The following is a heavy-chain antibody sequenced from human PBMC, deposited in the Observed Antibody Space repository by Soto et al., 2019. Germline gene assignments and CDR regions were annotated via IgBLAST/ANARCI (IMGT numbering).Heavy chain of an antibody. J-gene: IGHJ5*02. CDR1: GYTFTSYA. Sequence: QVQLVQSGAEEKKPGASVKVSCKASGYTFTSYAMHWVRQAPGQRLEWMGWINAGNGNTKYSQKFQGRATITRDTSASTAYMELSSLRSEDTAVYYCAREVRYDSSGYYYFWFDPWGQGTLVTVSS. D-gene: IGHD3-22*01. V-gene: IGHV1-3*05. CDR2: INAGNGNT. CDR3: AREVRYDSSGYYYFWFDP.